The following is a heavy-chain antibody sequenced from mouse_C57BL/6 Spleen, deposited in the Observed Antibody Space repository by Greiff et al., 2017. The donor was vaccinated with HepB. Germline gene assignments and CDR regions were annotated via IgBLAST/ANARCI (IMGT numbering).Heavy chain of an antibody. Sequence: VQLQQPGAELVMPGASVKLSCKASGYTFTSYWMHWVKQRPGQGLEWIGEIDPSDSYTNYNQKFKGKSTLTVDKSSSTAYMQLSSLTSEDSAVYYCARLDSSGLYYYAMDYWGQGTSVTVSS. D-gene: IGHD3-2*02. V-gene: IGHV1-69*01. J-gene: IGHJ4*01. CDR1: GYTFTSYW. CDR2: IDPSDSYT. CDR3: ARLDSSGLYYYAMDY.